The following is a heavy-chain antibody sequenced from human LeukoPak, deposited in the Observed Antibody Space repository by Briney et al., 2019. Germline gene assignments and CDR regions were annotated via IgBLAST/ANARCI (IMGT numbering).Heavy chain of an antibody. CDR1: GGSISSSSYY. J-gene: IGHJ4*02. CDR2: IYYSGST. D-gene: IGHD4-17*01. CDR3: ARRTRYGGGVY. V-gene: IGHV4-39*01. Sequence: SETLSLTCTVSGGSISSSSYYWGWIRQPPGKGLEWIGSIYYSGSTYYNPSLKSRVTISVDTSKNQFSLKLSSVTAADTAVYYCARRTRYGGGVYWGQGTLVTVSS.